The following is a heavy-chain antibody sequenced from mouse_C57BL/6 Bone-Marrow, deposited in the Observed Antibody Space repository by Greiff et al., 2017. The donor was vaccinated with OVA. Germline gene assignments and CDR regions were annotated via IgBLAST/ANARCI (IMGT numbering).Heavy chain of an antibody. Sequence: EVKVVESGGGLVQSGRSLRLSCATSGFTFRDFYMEWVRQAPGKGLEWIAASRNKANDYTTEYSASVKGRFIVSRDTSQSILYLQMNALRAEDTAIYYCARDNWDWYFDVWGTGTTVTVSS. CDR1: GFTFRDFY. CDR3: ARDNWDWYFDV. J-gene: IGHJ1*03. CDR2: SRNKANDYTT. V-gene: IGHV7-1*01. D-gene: IGHD4-1*01.